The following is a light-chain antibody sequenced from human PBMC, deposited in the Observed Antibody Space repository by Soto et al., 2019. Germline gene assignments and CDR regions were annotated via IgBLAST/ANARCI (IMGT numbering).Light chain of an antibody. Sequence: QSVLTQPPSVSGTPGQRVTISCSGGSSNIGTYTVNWYQQLPETAPKLLIYRNNQRPSGVPDRFSGSKSGTSASLAISGLRSEDEADYYCAAWDDSLSGWVFGGGTKLTVL. CDR3: AAWDDSLSGWV. V-gene: IGLV1-47*01. J-gene: IGLJ3*02. CDR1: SSNIGTYT. CDR2: RNN.